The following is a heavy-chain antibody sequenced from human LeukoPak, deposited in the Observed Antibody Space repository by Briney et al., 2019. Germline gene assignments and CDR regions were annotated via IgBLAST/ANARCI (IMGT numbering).Heavy chain of an antibody. V-gene: IGHV3-7*01. CDR2: IKEDGSAK. Sequence: GGSLRLSCTASGFMFSDSWMSWARQTPGKGLEWVANIKEDGSAKYYVNSMKGRFTISRDNAKNTLYLQMNSLRVEDTAVYYCARAHYFSTIDPWGQGTLVTVSS. J-gene: IGHJ5*02. CDR3: ARAHYFSTIDP. D-gene: IGHD2-2*01. CDR1: GFMFSDSW.